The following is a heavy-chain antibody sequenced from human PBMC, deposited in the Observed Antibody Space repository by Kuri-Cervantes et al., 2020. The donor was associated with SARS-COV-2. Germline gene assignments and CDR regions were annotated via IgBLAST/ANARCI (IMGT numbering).Heavy chain of an antibody. J-gene: IGHJ6*03. V-gene: IGHV3-21*01. D-gene: IGHD4-11*01. CDR2: ISGSSSYI. CDR1: GFTFSSYS. CDR3: ARDRRISYSNYWRDYYYYMDV. Sequence: GGSLRLSCAASGFTFSSYSMNWVRQAPGKGLEWVSSISGSSSYIYYADSVKGRFTISRDNAKNSLYLQMNSLRAEDTAVYYCARDRRISYSNYWRDYYYYMDVWGKGTTVTVSS.